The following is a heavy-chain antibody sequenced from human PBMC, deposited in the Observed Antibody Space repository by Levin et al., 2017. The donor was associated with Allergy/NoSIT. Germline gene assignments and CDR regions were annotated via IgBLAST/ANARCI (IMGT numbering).Heavy chain of an antibody. V-gene: IGHV3-30-3*01. CDR2: ISYDGSNK. J-gene: IGHJ4*02. D-gene: IGHD6-13*01. Sequence: QSGGSLRLSCAASGFTFSSYAMHWVRQAPGKGLEWVAVISYDGSNKYYADSVKGRFTISRDNSKNTLYLQMNSLRAEDTAVYYCARDRTVGKRSIAAATPPDYWGQGTLVTVSS. CDR1: GFTFSSYA. CDR3: ARDRTVGKRSIAAATPPDY.